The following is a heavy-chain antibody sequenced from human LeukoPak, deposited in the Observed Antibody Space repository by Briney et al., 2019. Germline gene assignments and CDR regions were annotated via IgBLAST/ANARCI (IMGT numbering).Heavy chain of an antibody. D-gene: IGHD2-15*01. CDR2: IIPIFGTA. V-gene: IGHV1-69*01. J-gene: IGHJ5*02. CDR3: ASVAYLGYCSGGSCISWFDP. CDR1: GGTFSSYA. Sequence: SVKVSCKASGGTFSSYAISWVRQAPGQGLEWMGGIIPIFGTANYAQKFQGRVTITADESTSTAYMELSSLRSEDTAVYYCASVAYLGYCSGGSCISWFDPWGQGTLVTVSS.